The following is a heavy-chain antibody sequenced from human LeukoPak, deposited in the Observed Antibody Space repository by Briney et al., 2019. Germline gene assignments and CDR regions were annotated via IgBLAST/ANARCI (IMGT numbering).Heavy chain of an antibody. CDR3: AKSGGGTTKNKYYFDY. Sequence: GGSLRLSCAASGFTFSGYAMSWVRQAPGKGLEWVSAIIGSGDTTYYAASVKDRFTISRDSSKNTIYLQMNSLRAEDTAVFYCAKSGGGTTKNKYYFDYWGQGTLVTVSS. J-gene: IGHJ4*02. D-gene: IGHD3-10*01. CDR1: GFTFSGYA. V-gene: IGHV3-23*01. CDR2: IIGSGDTT.